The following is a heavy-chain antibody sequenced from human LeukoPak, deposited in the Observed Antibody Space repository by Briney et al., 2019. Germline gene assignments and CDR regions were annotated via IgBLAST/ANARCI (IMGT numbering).Heavy chain of an antibody. CDR1: GFTFSSYS. J-gene: IGHJ3*02. V-gene: IGHV3-21*01. D-gene: IGHD3-22*01. Sequence: GGSLRLSCAASGFTFSSYSMNWVRQAPGRGLEWVSSISSSSSYIYYADSVKGRFTISRDNAKNSLYLQMNSLRAEDTAVYYCARDAYYYDSSGYGPGNDAFDIWGQGTMVTVSS. CDR2: ISSSSSYI. CDR3: ARDAYYYDSSGYGPGNDAFDI.